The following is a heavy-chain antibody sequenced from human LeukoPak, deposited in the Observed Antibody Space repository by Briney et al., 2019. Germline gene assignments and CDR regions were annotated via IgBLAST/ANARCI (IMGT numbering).Heavy chain of an antibody. V-gene: IGHV3-21*01. CDR1: GFTFSSYS. D-gene: IGHD3-10*01. CDR3: ARDDVRYYGSGSYYNPEFDY. Sequence: GGSLRLSCAASGFTFSSYSMNWVRQAPGKGLEWVSSISSSSSYIYYADSVKGRFTISRDNAKNSLYLRMNSLRAEDTAVYYCARDDVRYYGSGSYYNPEFDYWGQGTLVTVSS. J-gene: IGHJ4*02. CDR2: ISSSSSYI.